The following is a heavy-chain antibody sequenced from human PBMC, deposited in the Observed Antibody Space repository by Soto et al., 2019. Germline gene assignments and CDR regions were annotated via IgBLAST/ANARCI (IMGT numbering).Heavy chain of an antibody. V-gene: IGHV1-8*01. D-gene: IGHD3-10*01. CDR1: GYTFTSYD. CDR2: MNPNSGNT. CDR3: ARDHYYGSGSSRMGTDY. Sequence: ASVKVSCKASGYTFTSYDINWVRQATGQGLEWMGWMNPNSGNTGYAQKFQGRVTITADESTSTAYMELSSLRSEDTAVYYCARDHYYGSGSSRMGTDYWGQGTLVTVSS. J-gene: IGHJ4*02.